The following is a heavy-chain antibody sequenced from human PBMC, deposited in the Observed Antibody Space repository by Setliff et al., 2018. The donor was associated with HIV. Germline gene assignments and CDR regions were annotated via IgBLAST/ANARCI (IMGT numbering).Heavy chain of an antibody. Sequence: PSETLSLTCTVSGGYISSSSYYWGWIRQPPGKGLEWIGNIYYSGSTYYNPSLKSRVTISVDTSENQFPLRLNSVTAADTAVYYCARYRYYYDSSGYGRWFDPWGQGTLFTVSS. CDR2: IYYSGST. J-gene: IGHJ5*02. D-gene: IGHD3-22*01. V-gene: IGHV4-39*01. CDR3: ARYRYYYDSSGYGRWFDP. CDR1: GGYISSSSYY.